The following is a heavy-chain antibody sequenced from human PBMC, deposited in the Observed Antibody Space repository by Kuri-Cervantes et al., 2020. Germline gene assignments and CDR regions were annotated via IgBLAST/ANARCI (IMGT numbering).Heavy chain of an antibody. V-gene: IGHV3-21*01. D-gene: IGHD7-27*01. J-gene: IGHJ4*02. Sequence: GGSLRLSCAASGFTFSSYSMNWVRQAPGKGLEWVSSISSSSYIYYADSVKGRFTISRDNAKNSLYLQMNSLRAEDTAVYYCAREGWGFLLDHWGLGTLVTVSS. CDR3: AREGWGFLLDH. CDR1: GFTFSSYS. CDR2: ISSSSYI.